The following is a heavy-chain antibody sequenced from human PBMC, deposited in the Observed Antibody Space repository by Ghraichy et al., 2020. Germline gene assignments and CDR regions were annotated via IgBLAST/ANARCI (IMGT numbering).Heavy chain of an antibody. CDR3: ARHEFFGAGYFDL. V-gene: IGHV4-59*08. J-gene: IGHJ2*01. CDR2: IYYTGST. Sequence: SETLSLTCTVSGGSISSYYWSWIRQPPGKGLKWIGYIYYTGSTNYNPSLRSRVTMSVDTSKNQFSLKLSSVTAADTAVYYCARHEFFGAGYFDLWGRGTLVTVSS. CDR1: GGSISSYY. D-gene: IGHD3-10*01.